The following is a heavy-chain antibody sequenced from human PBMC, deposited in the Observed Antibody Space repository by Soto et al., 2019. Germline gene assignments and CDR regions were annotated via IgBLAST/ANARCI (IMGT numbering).Heavy chain of an antibody. CDR1: GGSISNYY. Sequence: SETLSLTCSVSGGSISNYYWGWIRQPPGKGLEWIGYIYYRGSTNYNPSLKSRVTISVDTSRNQFSLKLSSVTAADTAVYYCARTYCSSSNCYDFFDYWGQGTLVT. CDR3: ARTYCSSSNCYDFFDY. J-gene: IGHJ4*02. CDR2: IYYRGST. V-gene: IGHV4-59*08. D-gene: IGHD2-2*01.